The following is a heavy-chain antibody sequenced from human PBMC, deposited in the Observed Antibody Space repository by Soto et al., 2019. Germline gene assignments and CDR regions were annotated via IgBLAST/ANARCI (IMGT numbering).Heavy chain of an antibody. Sequence: PSQTLSLTCAISGDSVSSNSAAWNWIRQSPSRGLEWLGRTYYRSKWYNDYAVSVKSRITINPDTSKNQFSLQLNSVTPEDTAVYYCARDLLQPLLWFGELLYGWFDPWGQGTLVTVSS. CDR1: GDSVSSNSAA. D-gene: IGHD3-10*01. CDR3: ARDLLQPLLWFGELLYGWFDP. V-gene: IGHV6-1*01. CDR2: TYYRSKWYN. J-gene: IGHJ5*02.